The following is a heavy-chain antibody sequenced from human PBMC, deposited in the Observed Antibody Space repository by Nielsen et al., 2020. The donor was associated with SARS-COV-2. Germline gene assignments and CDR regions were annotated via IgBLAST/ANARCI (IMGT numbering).Heavy chain of an antibody. J-gene: IGHJ4*02. D-gene: IGHD4-23*01. CDR3: AKPVYGGNQRYFDY. Sequence: GESLKISCAASGFTFSSYGMHWVRQAPGKGLEWVAVISYDGSNKYYADSVKGRFTISRDNSKNTLYLQMNSLRAEDTAVYYCAKPVYGGNQRYFDYWGQGTLVTVSS. CDR1: GFTFSSYG. V-gene: IGHV3-30*18. CDR2: ISYDGSNK.